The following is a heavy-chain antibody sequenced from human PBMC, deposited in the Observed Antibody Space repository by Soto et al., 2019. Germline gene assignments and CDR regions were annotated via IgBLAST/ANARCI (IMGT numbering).Heavy chain of an antibody. D-gene: IGHD3-3*01. Sequence: QVQLVQSGAEVKKPGASVKVSCKASGYTFISYDINWVRQATGQGLEWMGWMNPNSGNTGYAQKFQGSVTMTRNTAINTAYMELSTLGSEDTAVYYCARKPYYDSWIALGWFDPWGQGTRVTVSS. J-gene: IGHJ5*02. V-gene: IGHV1-8*01. CDR2: MNPNSGNT. CDR3: ARKPYYDSWIALGWFDP. CDR1: GYTFISYD.